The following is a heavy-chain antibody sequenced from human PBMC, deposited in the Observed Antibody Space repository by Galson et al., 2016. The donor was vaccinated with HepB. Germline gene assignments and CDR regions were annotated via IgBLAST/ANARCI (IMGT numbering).Heavy chain of an antibody. J-gene: IGHJ6*02. CDR2: ISGSGGNT. CDR1: GFTFSSYA. Sequence: SLRLSCAASGFTFSSYAMSWVRQAPGKGLEWVSAISGSGGNTKYADSVKGRFTISRDKSKNTLFLQMNSLRAEDTAVYYCAKDSIIQLPIRSYYYYYGMDVWGHGTTVTVSS. V-gene: IGHV3-23*01. CDR3: AKDSIIQLPIRSYYYYYGMDV. D-gene: IGHD2-2*01.